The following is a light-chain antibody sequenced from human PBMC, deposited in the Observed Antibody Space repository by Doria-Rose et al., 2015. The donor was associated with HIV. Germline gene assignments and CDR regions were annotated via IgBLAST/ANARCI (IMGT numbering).Light chain of an antibody. CDR2: DAS. V-gene: IGKV3-20*01. J-gene: IGKJ5*01. Sequence: TQSPGTLSSSPGERATLSCRASQRVKSSYLAWYQQKSGQAPRLLIYDASTRATGIPDRFSGSGSETDFTLTISRLEPEDVAVYYCQQYGASRGTFGQGTRLEIK. CDR1: QRVKSSY. CDR3: QQYGASRGT.